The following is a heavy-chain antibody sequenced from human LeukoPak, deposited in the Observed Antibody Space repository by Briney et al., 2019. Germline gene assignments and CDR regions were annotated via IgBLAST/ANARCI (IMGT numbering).Heavy chain of an antibody. CDR2: INHGGST. D-gene: IGHD1-26*01. Sequence: SETLSLTCAVYGGSFTGYYWSWIRQPPGKGLEWIGKINHGGSTNYNPSLKSRVTVSLDTSKNHFSLILKSLTAADTAVYYCAREGGFHSPAGIWGQGTMVTVSS. J-gene: IGHJ3*02. V-gene: IGHV4-34*01. CDR3: AREGGFHSPAGI. CDR1: GGSFTGYY.